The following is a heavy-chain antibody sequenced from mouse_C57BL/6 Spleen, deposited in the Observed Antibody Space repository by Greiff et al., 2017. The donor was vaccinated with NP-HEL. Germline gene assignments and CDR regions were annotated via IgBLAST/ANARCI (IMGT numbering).Heavy chain of an antibody. Sequence: QVQLQQPGAELVKPGASVKMSCKASGYTFTSYWITWVKQRPGQGLEWIGEIYPGSGSTNYNEKFKSKATLTVDTSSSTADMQLSSLTSEDSAIYYCARGGDDYGSSTYYFDYWGQGTTLTVSA. CDR3: ARGGDDYGSSTYYFDY. V-gene: IGHV1-55*01. D-gene: IGHD1-1*01. CDR1: GYTFTSYW. J-gene: IGHJ2*01. CDR2: IYPGSGST.